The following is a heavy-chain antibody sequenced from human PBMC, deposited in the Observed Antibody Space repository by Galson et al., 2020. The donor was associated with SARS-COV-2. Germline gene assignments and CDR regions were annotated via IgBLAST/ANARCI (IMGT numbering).Heavy chain of an antibody. CDR2: VYYSGGT. V-gene: IGHV4-59*01. J-gene: IGHJ4*02. CDR3: ARVHCSGGTCYSEY. D-gene: IGHD2-15*01. CDR1: GDSLSSYY. Sequence: PSETLSLTCTVSGDSLSSYYWSWIRQPPGKGLEWIGYVYYSGGTKYNPSLRSRFTMSIDTSKNQFSLRVSSVTTADTAVYYCARVHCSGGTCYSEYWGQGTLVTVSS.